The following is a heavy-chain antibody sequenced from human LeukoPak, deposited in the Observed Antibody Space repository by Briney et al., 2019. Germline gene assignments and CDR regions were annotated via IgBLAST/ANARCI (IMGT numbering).Heavy chain of an antibody. CDR3: ATWYGAVTEPNLPN. D-gene: IGHD3-10*01. Sequence: ASVKVSCKVSGYTLTELSMHWVRQAPGKGLEWMGGFDPEDGETIYAQKFQGRVTMTEDTSTDTAYMELSSLRSEDTAVYYCATWYGAVTEPNLPNWGQGTLVTVSS. J-gene: IGHJ4*02. CDR1: GYTLTELS. V-gene: IGHV1-24*01. CDR2: FDPEDGET.